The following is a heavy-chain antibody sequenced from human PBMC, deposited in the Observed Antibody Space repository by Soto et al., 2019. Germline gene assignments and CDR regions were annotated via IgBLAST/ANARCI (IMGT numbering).Heavy chain of an antibody. V-gene: IGHV3-23*01. CDR1: GFTFSNHA. Sequence: EVQLLDSGGALVQPGGSLRLSCAASGFTFSNHAMSWVRQAPGKGLEWVSAISGSAGSSFYADSVKGRFTISRDNSKNTVSLQLSGLRVEDTALYYCVRGLLAYIDFWGQGTPVTVSS. CDR2: ISGSAGSS. D-gene: IGHD3-10*01. J-gene: IGHJ4*02. CDR3: VRGLLAYIDF.